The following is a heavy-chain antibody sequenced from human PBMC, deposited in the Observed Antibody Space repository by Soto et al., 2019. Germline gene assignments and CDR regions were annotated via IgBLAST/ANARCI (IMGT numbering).Heavy chain of an antibody. CDR3: AKDMVHCTGTRCARYFEK. CDR2: ISGSGDNT. CDR1: KFTFSTYA. V-gene: IGHV3-23*01. Sequence: EVQLLESGGGLVQRGGSLRLSCAASKFTFSTYAMTWVRQAPGKGLEWVSDISGSGDNTYYADSVKGRFTISRDNSKSTXXLQMNSLRAEDTAVYYCAKDMVHCTGTRCARYFEKWGRGTLVTVSS. J-gene: IGHJ4*02. D-gene: IGHD2-8*02.